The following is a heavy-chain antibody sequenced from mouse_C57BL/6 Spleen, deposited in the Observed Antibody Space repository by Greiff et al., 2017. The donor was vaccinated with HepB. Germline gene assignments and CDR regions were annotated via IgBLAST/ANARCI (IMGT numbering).Heavy chain of an antibody. D-gene: IGHD4-1*01. V-gene: IGHV1-26*01. CDR3: ARWEFDY. CDR1: GYTFTDYY. Sequence: VQLQQSGPELVKPGASVKISCKASGYTFTDYYMNWVKQSHGKSLEWIGDINPNNGGTSYNQKFKGKATLTVDKSSSTAYMELRSLTSEDSAVYYCARWEFDYWGQGTTLTVSS. CDR2: INPNNGGT. J-gene: IGHJ2*01.